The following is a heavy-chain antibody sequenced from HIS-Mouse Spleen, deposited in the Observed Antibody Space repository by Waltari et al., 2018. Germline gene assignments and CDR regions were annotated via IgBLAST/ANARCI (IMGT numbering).Heavy chain of an antibody. V-gene: IGHV4-39*01. D-gene: IGHD3-16*01. J-gene: IGHJ4*02. CDR3: APHRRGFFDY. CDR1: GGSISSSSYY. Sequence: QLQLQESGPGLVKPSETLSLTCTVSGGSISSSSYYWGWIRQPPGKGLEWIGSIYYSGRTYYNPSLKSRVTISVDTSKNQFSLKLSSVTAADTAVYYCAPHRRGFFDYWGQGTLVTVSS. CDR2: IYYSGRT.